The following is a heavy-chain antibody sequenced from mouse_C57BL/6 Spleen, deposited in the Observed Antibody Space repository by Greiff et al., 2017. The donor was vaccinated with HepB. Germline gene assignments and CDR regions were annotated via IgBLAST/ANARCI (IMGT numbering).Heavy chain of an antibody. Sequence: VQLQQSGADLARPGASVKMSCKSSGSTFTSYTMHWVKQRPGQGLEWIGYINPSSGYTKYNQKFKDKATLTADKSSSTAYMQLSSLTSEDSAVYYCARGDYDYDGRFAYWGQGTLVTVSA. CDR3: ARGDYDYDGRFAY. J-gene: IGHJ3*01. CDR1: GSTFTSYT. D-gene: IGHD2-4*01. CDR2: INPSSGYT. V-gene: IGHV1-4*01.